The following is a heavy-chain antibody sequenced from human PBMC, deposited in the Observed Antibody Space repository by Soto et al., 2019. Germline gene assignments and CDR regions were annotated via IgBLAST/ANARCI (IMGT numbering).Heavy chain of an antibody. CDR1: GGTFSSYT. D-gene: IGHD2-15*01. CDR2: IIPILGIA. Sequence: SVKVSCKASGGTFSSYTISWVRQAPGQGLEWMGRIIPILGIANYAQKFQGRVTITADKSTSTAYMELSSLRSEDTAVYYCARDRCSGGSCYSLPYYFDYWGQGTLVTVS. J-gene: IGHJ4*02. V-gene: IGHV1-69*04. CDR3: ARDRCSGGSCYSLPYYFDY.